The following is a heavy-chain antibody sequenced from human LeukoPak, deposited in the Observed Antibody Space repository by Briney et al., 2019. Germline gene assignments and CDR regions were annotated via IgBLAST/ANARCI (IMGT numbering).Heavy chain of an antibody. D-gene: IGHD4-17*01. Sequence: PSETLSLTCTVSGGSISSYYWSWIRQPPGKGLEWIGYIYYSGSTNYNPSLKSRVTISVDTSKNQLSLKLSSVTAADTAVYYCARDSGDYVVSWGQGTLVTVSS. CDR2: IYYSGST. CDR1: GGSISSYY. V-gene: IGHV4-59*01. J-gene: IGHJ4*02. CDR3: ARDSGDYVVS.